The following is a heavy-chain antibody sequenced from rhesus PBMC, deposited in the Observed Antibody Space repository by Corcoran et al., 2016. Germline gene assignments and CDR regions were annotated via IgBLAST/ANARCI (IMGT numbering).Heavy chain of an antibody. V-gene: IGHV2-1*01. Sequence: QVTLKESGPALVKPTQTLTLTYTFSGFSLSTSGMGVGWIRQPPGKTLEWLAHIYWDDVKRYSTSLKSRLTISKDPSKNRVVLSMTNMDPVDTATYYCARVNTVTANFDYWGQGVLVTVSS. D-gene: IGHD4-23*01. CDR3: ARVNTVTANFDY. CDR1: GFSLSTSGMG. CDR2: IYWDDVK. J-gene: IGHJ4*01.